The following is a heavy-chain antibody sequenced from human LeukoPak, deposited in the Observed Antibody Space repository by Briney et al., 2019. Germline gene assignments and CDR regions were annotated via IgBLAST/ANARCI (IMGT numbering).Heavy chain of an antibody. CDR1: GGSISSSSYY. D-gene: IGHD2-2*01. CDR3: ARGYPMMPFDY. J-gene: IGHJ4*02. V-gene: IGHV4-39*07. CDR2: INHSGST. Sequence: SETLSLTCTVSGGSISSSSYYWSWIRQPPGKGLEWIGEINHSGSTNYNPSLKSRVTISVDTSKNQFSLKLSSVTAADTAVYYCARGYPMMPFDYWGQGTLVTVSS.